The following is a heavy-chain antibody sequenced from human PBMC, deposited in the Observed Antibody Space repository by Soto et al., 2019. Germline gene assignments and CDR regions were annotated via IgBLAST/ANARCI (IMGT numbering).Heavy chain of an antibody. Sequence: ASVMVSCKASGGTFSSYAISWVRQAPGQGLEWMGGIIPIFGTANYAQKFQGRVTITADESTSTAYMELSSLRSEDTAVYYCASSIAAAGTLFPGMDVWGQGTTVTVSS. CDR2: IIPIFGTA. CDR1: GGTFSSYA. CDR3: ASSIAAAGTLFPGMDV. D-gene: IGHD6-13*01. J-gene: IGHJ6*02. V-gene: IGHV1-69*13.